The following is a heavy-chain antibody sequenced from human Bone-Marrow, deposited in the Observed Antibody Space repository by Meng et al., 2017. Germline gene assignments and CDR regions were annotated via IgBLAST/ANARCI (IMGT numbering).Heavy chain of an antibody. V-gene: IGHV4-34*01. CDR1: CGPFSGYY. Sequence: HVRLQPWGAGLLKPSLSLSSSCGANCGPFSGYYCGWFRQTARKVLEWIGEINHSGSGDYNPSLRGRVSISVDTSKTQLSLKLDSVTAADTAVYYCARGLLKITGYNSAWLHAFDIWGQGTMVTVSS. CDR3: ARGLLKITGYNSAWLHAFDI. CDR2: INHSGSG. J-gene: IGHJ3*02. D-gene: IGHD6-19*01.